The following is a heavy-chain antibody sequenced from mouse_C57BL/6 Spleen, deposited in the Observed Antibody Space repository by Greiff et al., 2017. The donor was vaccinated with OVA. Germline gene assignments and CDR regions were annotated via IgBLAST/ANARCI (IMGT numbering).Heavy chain of an antibody. V-gene: IGHV5-12*01. CDR1: GFTFSDYY. D-gene: IGHD2-2*01. J-gene: IGHJ4*01. CDR3: ARRPYGYDGDY. Sequence: EVKLVESGGGLVQPGGSLKLSCAASGFTFSDYYMYWVRQTPEKRLELFASLSTCGVSPYYPDTVKGRFTISRDNAKNTLYLQMSRLKSEDTAMYYCARRPYGYDGDYWGQGTSVTVSS. CDR2: LSTCGVSP.